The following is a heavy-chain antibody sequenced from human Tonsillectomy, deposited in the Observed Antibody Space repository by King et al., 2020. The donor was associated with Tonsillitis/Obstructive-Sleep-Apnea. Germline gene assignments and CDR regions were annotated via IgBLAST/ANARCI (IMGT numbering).Heavy chain of an antibody. D-gene: IGHD3-16*01. Sequence: QLQESGPGLVKPSETLSLTCTVSGGSISSSSYYWGWIRQPPGKGLEWIGSIYYSGSTYYNPSLKSRVTISVDTSKNQFSLKLSSVTAADTAVSYCARQIWGGYRPFDYWGQGTLVTVSS. V-gene: IGHV4-39*01. CDR3: ARQIWGGYRPFDY. J-gene: IGHJ4*02. CDR2: IYYSGST. CDR1: GGSISSSSYY.